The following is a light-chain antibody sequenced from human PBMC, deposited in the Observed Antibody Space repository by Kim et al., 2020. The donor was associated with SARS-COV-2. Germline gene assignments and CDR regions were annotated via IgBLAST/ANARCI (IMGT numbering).Light chain of an antibody. CDR3: SSYTSSSTFEV. J-gene: IGLJ3*02. V-gene: IGLV2-14*01. CDR2: DVS. Sequence: QSALTQPASVSGSPGQSITISCTGTSSDVGGYNYVSWYQQHPGKAPKLMIYDVSKRPSGVSNRFSGSKSGNTASLTISGLQAEDEADYYCSSYTSSSTFEVFGGGTKVTVL. CDR1: SSDVGGYNY.